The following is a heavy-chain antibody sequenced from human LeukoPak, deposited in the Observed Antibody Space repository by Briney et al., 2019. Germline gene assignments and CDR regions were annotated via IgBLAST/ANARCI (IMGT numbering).Heavy chain of an antibody. CDR1: GFTFSSYA. D-gene: IGHD5-18*01. Sequence: PGGSLRLSCAASGFTFSSYAMNWVRQAPGKGLEWVSGISGSGGSTYYADSVKGRFTISRDNSKNTLSLQMNSLRAEDTAVYYCAKDIAQGYTFGSIEEDFWGQGTLVTVSS. CDR3: AKDIAQGYTFGSIEEDF. J-gene: IGHJ4*02. CDR2: ISGSGGST. V-gene: IGHV3-23*01.